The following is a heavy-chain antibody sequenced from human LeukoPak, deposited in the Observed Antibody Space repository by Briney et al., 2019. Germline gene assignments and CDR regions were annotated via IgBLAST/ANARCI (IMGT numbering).Heavy chain of an antibody. CDR2: IRYDGSNK. CDR3: AKDRLSSGVGAHFDY. CDR1: GFTFSSYG. J-gene: IGHJ4*02. V-gene: IGHV3-30*02. Sequence: GGSLRLSCAASGFTFSSYGMHWVRQAPGKGLEWVAFIRYDGSNKYYADSVKGRFTISRDNSKNTLYLQMNSLRAEDTAVYYCAKDRLSSGVGAHFDYWGQGTLVTVSS. D-gene: IGHD1-26*01.